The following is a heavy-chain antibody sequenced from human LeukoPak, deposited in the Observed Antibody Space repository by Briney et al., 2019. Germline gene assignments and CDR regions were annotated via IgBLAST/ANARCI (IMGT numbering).Heavy chain of an antibody. CDR3: ARRAGAYSHPYDY. Sequence: GGSLRLSCAASEFSVGSNYMTWVRQAPGKGLEWVSLIYSGGSTYYADSVKGRFTISRDNSKNTLYLQMDSLRAEDTAVYYCARRAGAYSHPYDYWGQGTLVTVSS. CDR1: EFSVGSNY. D-gene: IGHD4/OR15-4a*01. CDR2: IYSGGST. V-gene: IGHV3-66*04. J-gene: IGHJ4*02.